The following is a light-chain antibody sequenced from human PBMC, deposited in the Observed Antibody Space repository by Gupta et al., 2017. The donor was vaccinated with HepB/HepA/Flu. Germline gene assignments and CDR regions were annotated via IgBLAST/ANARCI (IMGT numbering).Light chain of an antibody. CDR1: QGIKND. V-gene: IGKV1-6*02. CDR3: RQEVNSPYT. J-gene: IGKJ2*01. Sequence: AIQMTQSPSSLSASVGDRVTIACRASQGIKNDLIWYQQKPGKAPKLLIYEGSKLQSGVPSRFSGSGSGTDFTLTISSLQPEDFATYYCRQEVNSPYTFGQGTKLEIK. CDR2: EGS.